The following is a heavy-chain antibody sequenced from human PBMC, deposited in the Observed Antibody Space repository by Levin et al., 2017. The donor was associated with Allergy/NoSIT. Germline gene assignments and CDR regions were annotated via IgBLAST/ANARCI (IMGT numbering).Heavy chain of an antibody. D-gene: IGHD4-11*01. CDR2: FVPLPGIA. J-gene: IGHJ4*02. CDR1: GGILSSHA. V-gene: IGHV1-69*04. CDR3: AREAYSDYYFDH. Sequence: SVKVSCKASGGILSSHAISWVRQAPGQGPEWMGRFVPLPGIAIYAQKFQGRVTITADRSTATAHMELSSLTSEDTAMYYCAREAYSDYYFDHWGQGTQVTVSS.